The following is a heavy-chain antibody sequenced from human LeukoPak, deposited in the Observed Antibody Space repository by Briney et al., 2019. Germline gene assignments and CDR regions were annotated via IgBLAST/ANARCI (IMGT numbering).Heavy chain of an antibody. Sequence: GASVKVSCKASGYTFTSYGISWVRQAPGQGLEWMGWISAYNGNTNYAQKLQGRVTMTTDTSTSTAYMEPRSLRSDDTAVYYCAREWYYDSSGSEGFDPWGQGTLVTVSS. D-gene: IGHD3-22*01. V-gene: IGHV1-18*01. CDR1: GYTFTSYG. J-gene: IGHJ5*02. CDR3: AREWYYDSSGSEGFDP. CDR2: ISAYNGNT.